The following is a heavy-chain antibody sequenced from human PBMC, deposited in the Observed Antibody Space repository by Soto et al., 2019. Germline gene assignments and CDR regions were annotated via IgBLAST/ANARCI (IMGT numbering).Heavy chain of an antibody. CDR1: GYTFTSYY. D-gene: IGHD5-18*01. Sequence: ASVKVSCKASGYTFTSYYMHRVRQAPGQGLEWMGIINPSGGSTSYAQKFQGRVTMTRDTSTSTVYMELSSLRSEDTAVYYCAREAISGYSYGTRFYFDYWGQGTLVTVSS. J-gene: IGHJ4*02. CDR2: INPSGGST. V-gene: IGHV1-46*01. CDR3: AREAISGYSYGTRFYFDY.